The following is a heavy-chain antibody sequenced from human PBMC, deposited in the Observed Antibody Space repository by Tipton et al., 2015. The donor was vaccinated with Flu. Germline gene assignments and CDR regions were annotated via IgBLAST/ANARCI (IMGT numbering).Heavy chain of an antibody. CDR1: GFSVSNNY. Sequence: QLVQSGGGLIQPGGSLRLSCAASGFSVSNNYLSWVRQAPGKGLEWVSGMYSAGNTDYADSVKGRFTISRDNSMNTLYLQMNSLRAEDTAVYYCAGWIGGRSVVYWGQGTLVTVSS. V-gene: IGHV3-53*01. CDR3: AGWIGGRSVVY. D-gene: IGHD6-19*01. J-gene: IGHJ4*02. CDR2: MYSAGNT.